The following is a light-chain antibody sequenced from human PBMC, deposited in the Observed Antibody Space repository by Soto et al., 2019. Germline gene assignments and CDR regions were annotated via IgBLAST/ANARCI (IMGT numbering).Light chain of an antibody. V-gene: IGLV2-11*01. J-gene: IGLJ3*02. CDR3: CSYAGSYSWV. CDR1: SSDVGGYNY. Sequence: QSALTQPRSVSGSPGQSVTISCTGTSSDVGGYNYVSWYQQYPGKAPKLMIYDVSKRPSGVPDRFSDSKSGNTASLTISGLQAEDEADYYCCSYAGSYSWVFGGGTKLTVL. CDR2: DVS.